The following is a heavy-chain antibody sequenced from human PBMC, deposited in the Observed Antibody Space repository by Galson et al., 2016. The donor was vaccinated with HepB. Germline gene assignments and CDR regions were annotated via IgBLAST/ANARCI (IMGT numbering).Heavy chain of an antibody. CDR1: GFTFSNYA. CDR2: ISGSGDTT. J-gene: IGHJ4*02. Sequence: SLRLSCAASGFTFSNYAMSWVRQAPGKGLEWVSSISGSGDTTYDADAVRGRFTISRDNSRNTPSLQMNSLRAEDTAIYYCSVELLQDFDFWGQGTLVTVSS. V-gene: IGHV3-23*01. CDR3: SVELLQDFDF. D-gene: IGHD5-24*01.